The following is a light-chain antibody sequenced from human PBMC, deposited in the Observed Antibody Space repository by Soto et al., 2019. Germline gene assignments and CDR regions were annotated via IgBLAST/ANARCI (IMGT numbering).Light chain of an antibody. CDR2: EVT. J-gene: IGLJ2*01. CDR1: SSDVGDYNY. V-gene: IGLV2-8*01. CDR3: SSYAGSNNFGV. Sequence: QSALTQPPSVSGSPGQSVTISCTGTSSDVGDYNYVSWYQHQPDKAPKVMIYEVTKRPSGVPDRFSGSKSGNTASLTVSGLQAEDEADYYCSSYAGSNNFGVFGGGTKLTVL.